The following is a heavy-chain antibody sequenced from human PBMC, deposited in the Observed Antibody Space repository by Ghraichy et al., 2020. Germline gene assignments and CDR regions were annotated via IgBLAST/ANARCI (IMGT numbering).Heavy chain of an antibody. CDR2: ISGSGGST. CDR3: AKPYTAYWYFDL. CDR1: GFTFSSYA. Sequence: LSLTCAASGFTFSSYAMSWVRQAPGKGLEWVSAISGSGGSTYYADSVKGRFTISRDNSKNTLYLQMNSLRAEDTAVYYCAKPYTAYWYFDLWGRGTLVTVSS. D-gene: IGHD2-2*02. V-gene: IGHV3-23*01. J-gene: IGHJ2*01.